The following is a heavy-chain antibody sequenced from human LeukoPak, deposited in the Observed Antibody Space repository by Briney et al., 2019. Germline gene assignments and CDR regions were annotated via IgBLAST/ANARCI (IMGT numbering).Heavy chain of an antibody. CDR1: GFSLSNYG. J-gene: IGHJ4*02. CDR3: ARWGGTRQFYFDY. V-gene: IGHV3-33*01. CDR2: INYDGSNR. Sequence: GGSLRLSCAASGFSLSNYGLHWVRQGPGKGLEWLAVINYDGSNRYYADSVKGRFTISKDSSENTLYLQMHSLRADDTAMYYCARWGGTRQFYFDYWGQGTLATVSS. D-gene: IGHD3-16*01.